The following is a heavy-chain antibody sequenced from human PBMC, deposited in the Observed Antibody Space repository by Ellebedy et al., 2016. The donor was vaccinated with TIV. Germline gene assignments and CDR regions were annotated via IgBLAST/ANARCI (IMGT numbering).Heavy chain of an antibody. CDR1: GFTFSYYS. CDR3: TRGSSSRGYFDS. CDR2: ISHDGSNK. J-gene: IGHJ4*02. D-gene: IGHD6-13*01. Sequence: GGSLRLXCAASGFTFSYYSMHWVRQAPGKGLEWVAVISHDGSNKYHAESVKGRFAISRDDSKNTLYLQMNTLRTEDTGVYFCTRGSSSRGYFDSWGQGTLVTVSS. V-gene: IGHV3-30*09.